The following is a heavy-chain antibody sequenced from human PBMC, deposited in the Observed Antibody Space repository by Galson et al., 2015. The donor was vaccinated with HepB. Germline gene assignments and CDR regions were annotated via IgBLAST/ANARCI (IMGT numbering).Heavy chain of an antibody. CDR2: ISGSGGST. V-gene: IGHV3-23*01. J-gene: IGHJ6*02. Sequence: SLRLSCAASGFTFSSYAMSWVRQAPGKGLEWVSAISGSGGSTYYADSVKGRFTISRDNSKNTLYLQMNSLRAEDTAVYYCAKDLGSDRYFDWLLPQGLIYYYGMDVWGQGTTVTVSS. CDR1: GFTFSSYA. D-gene: IGHD3-9*01. CDR3: AKDLGSDRYFDWLLPQGLIYYYGMDV.